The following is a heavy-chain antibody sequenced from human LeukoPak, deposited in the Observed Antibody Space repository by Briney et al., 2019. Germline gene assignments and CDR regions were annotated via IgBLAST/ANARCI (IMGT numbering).Heavy chain of an antibody. D-gene: IGHD3-10*01. Sequence: SETLSLTCTDSGGSISSYYWSWIRQPPGKGLEWIGYIYYSGSTNYNPSLKSRVTISVDTSKNQFSLKLSSVTAADTAVYYCARSARIGITMVRGVILWFDPWGQGTLVTVSS. CDR2: IYYSGST. CDR3: ARSARIGITMVRGVILWFDP. V-gene: IGHV4-59*01. CDR1: GGSISSYY. J-gene: IGHJ5*02.